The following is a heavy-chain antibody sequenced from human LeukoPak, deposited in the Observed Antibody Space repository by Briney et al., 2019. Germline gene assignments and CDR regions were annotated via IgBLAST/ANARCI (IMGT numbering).Heavy chain of an antibody. V-gene: IGHV3-23*01. CDR3: AKRPSGSYRALDY. Sequence: GGSPRLSCAASGFTFSTYAMSWVRQAPGKGLEWVSGISGSAAGTYYADSVKGRFTISRDNSKNAVYLQMSSLRAEDTAVYYCAKRPSGSYRALDYWGQGTPVTVSS. J-gene: IGHJ4*02. CDR1: GFTFSTYA. CDR2: ISGSAAGT. D-gene: IGHD1-26*01.